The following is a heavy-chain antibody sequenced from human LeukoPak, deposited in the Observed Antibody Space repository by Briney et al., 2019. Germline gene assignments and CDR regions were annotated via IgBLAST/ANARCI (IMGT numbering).Heavy chain of an antibody. J-gene: IGHJ4*02. V-gene: IGHV4-34*01. CDR2: INHSGST. CDR1: GGFFSGYY. Sequence: SETLSLTCAVYGGFFSGYYWSWIRQPPGKGLEWIGEINHSGSTNYNPSLKSRVTISVDTSKNQFSLKLSSVTAADTAVYYCASTGNYYDSSGYSKAPSDYWGQGTLVTVSS. CDR3: ASTGNYYDSSGYSKAPSDY. D-gene: IGHD3-22*01.